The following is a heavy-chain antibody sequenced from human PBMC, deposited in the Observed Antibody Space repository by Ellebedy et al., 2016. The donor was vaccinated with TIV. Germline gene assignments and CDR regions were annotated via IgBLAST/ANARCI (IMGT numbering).Heavy chain of an antibody. CDR1: GGSISSYY. V-gene: IGHV4-59*08. Sequence: MPSETLSLTCTVSGGSISSYYWTWIRQPPGKGLEWIGYIYHNGNTNYNPSLKSRVTISVDTSKNQFSLKLSPVTAADTAVYYCARQYNYGTSGYYVDYWGQGTLLTVSS. CDR3: ARQYNYGTSGYYVDY. J-gene: IGHJ4*02. D-gene: IGHD3-22*01. CDR2: IYHNGNT.